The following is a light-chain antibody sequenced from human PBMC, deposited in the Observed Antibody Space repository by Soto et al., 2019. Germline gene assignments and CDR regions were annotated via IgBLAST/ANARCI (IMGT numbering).Light chain of an antibody. CDR3: QQYSNWPLL. Sequence: EIVMTQSPATLSVSPGAGATLSCRASQSVGSNVAWYQRKPGQAPRLLIYDASTRATGIPGRLSGSGFGTDFTLTISSLQSEDLAVYYCQQYSNWPLLFGQGTRLEIK. CDR1: QSVGSN. V-gene: IGKV3-15*01. J-gene: IGKJ5*01. CDR2: DAS.